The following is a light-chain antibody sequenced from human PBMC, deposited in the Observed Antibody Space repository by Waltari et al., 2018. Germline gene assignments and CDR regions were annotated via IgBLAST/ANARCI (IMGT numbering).Light chain of an antibody. J-gene: IGLJ3*02. CDR3: ASWDDSPNGRWV. Sequence: QSVLTQPPSASVAPGQRVTIPVSGSSPNVGSSVVPWYQQTPGTAPKLLLYRNDQRPSGVPDRFSGAKSGTSASLAISGLQSEDEGDYYCASWDDSPNGRWVFGGGTKLTVL. CDR2: RND. CDR1: SPNVGSSV. V-gene: IGLV1-44*01.